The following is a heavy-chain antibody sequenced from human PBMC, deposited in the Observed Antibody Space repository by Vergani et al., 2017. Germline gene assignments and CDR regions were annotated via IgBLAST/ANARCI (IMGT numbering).Heavy chain of an antibody. Sequence: QVQLQESGPGLVKPSQTLSLTCTVSGGSISSGGYYWSWIRQHPGKGLEWIGYIYPGDSDTRYSPSFQGQVTISADKSISTAYLQWSSLKASDTAMYYCARHRGWGLVVVAATPWYYYYGMDVWGQGTTVTVSS. CDR3: ARHRGWGLVVVAATPWYYYYGMDV. CDR2: IYPGDSDT. V-gene: IGHV4-31*01. J-gene: IGHJ6*02. D-gene: IGHD2-15*01. CDR1: GGSISSGGYY.